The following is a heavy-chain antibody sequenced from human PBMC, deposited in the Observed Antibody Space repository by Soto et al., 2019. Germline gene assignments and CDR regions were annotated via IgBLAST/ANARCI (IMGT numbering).Heavy chain of an antibody. CDR2: IIPIFGTA. J-gene: IGHJ6*02. CDR1: GGTFSSYA. CDR3: AREQADRLGWGGYYDGMDV. D-gene: IGHD6-6*01. Sequence: QVQLVQSGAEVKKPGSSVKVSCKASGGTFSSYAISWVRQAPGQGLEWMGGIIPIFGTANYAQKFQGRVTITAEEPTSTAKRELSSLRSEDTAVYYCAREQADRLGWGGYYDGMDVWGQGTTVTVSS. V-gene: IGHV1-69*01.